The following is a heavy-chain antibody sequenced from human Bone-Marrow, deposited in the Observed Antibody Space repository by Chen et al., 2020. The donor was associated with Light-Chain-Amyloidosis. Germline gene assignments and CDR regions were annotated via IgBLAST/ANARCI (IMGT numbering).Heavy chain of an antibody. V-gene: IGHV1-46*01. D-gene: IGHD4-17*01. CDR3: ARMMTTVTTTDY. J-gene: IGHJ4*02. Sequence: QVQLVQSGAEVKKPGASVKISCKASGYIFTKYYMHWVRQAPGEGFEWMGIINPIIGSASYAEKFEGRVTMTRDTSTSTFYRELSSLKSEDTAVYYCARMMTTVTTTDYWGQGALVTVSS. CDR1: GYIFTKYY. CDR2: INPIIGSA.